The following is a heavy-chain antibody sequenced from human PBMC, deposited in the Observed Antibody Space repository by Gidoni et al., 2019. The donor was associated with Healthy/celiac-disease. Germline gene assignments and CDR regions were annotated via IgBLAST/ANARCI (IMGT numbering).Heavy chain of an antibody. V-gene: IGHV1-69*04. CDR3: AGLWGYCSGGSCYNYYYYYYMDV. D-gene: IGHD2-15*01. CDR2: IIPILGIA. Sequence: QVQLVQSGAEVKKPGSSVKVSCKASGGPFSSYAISWVRQAPGQGLEWMGRIIPILGIANYAQKFQGRVTITADKSTSTAYMELSSLRSEDTAVYYCAGLWGYCSGGSCYNYYYYYYMDVWGKGTTVTVSS. CDR1: GGPFSSYA. J-gene: IGHJ6*03.